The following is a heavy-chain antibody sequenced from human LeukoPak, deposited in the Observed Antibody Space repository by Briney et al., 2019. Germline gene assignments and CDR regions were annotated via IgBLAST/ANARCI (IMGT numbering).Heavy chain of an antibody. D-gene: IGHD2-21*02. Sequence: GGSLRLSCAASGLTLSSYEMHWVRQVPGKGLVWVSRINSDGSRTGYADSVKGRFTISRDNAKNTLYLQMNSLRAEDTSIYYCARELPREVTLDYWGQGTPVTVSS. V-gene: IGHV3-74*01. CDR3: ARELPREVTLDY. J-gene: IGHJ4*02. CDR2: INSDGSRT. CDR1: GLTLSSYE.